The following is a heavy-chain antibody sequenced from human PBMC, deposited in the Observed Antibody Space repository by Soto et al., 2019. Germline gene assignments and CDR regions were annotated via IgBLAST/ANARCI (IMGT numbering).Heavy chain of an antibody. J-gene: IGHJ6*03. CDR2: ISWNSGSI. Sequence: GGSLRLSCAASGFTFDDYAMHWVRQAPGKGLEWVSGISWNSGSIGYADSVKGRFTISRDNAKNSLYLQMNSLRAEDTALYYCAKSGYYYYMDVWGKGTTVTVSS. V-gene: IGHV3-9*01. D-gene: IGHD6-25*01. CDR1: GFTFDDYA. CDR3: AKSGYYYYMDV.